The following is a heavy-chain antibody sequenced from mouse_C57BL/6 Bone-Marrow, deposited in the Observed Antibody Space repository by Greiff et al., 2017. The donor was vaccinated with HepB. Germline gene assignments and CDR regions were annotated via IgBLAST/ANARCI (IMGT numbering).Heavy chain of an antibody. Sequence: VQLQQSGAELVKPGASVKISCKASGYAFSSYWMNWVKQRPGKGLEWIGQIYPGDGDTNYNGKFKGKATLTADKSSSTAYMQLSSLTSEDSAVYFCARSSDSSGYWAMDYWGQGTSVTVSS. CDR3: ARSSDSSGYWAMDY. V-gene: IGHV1-80*01. D-gene: IGHD3-2*02. CDR2: IYPGDGDT. CDR1: GYAFSSYW. J-gene: IGHJ4*01.